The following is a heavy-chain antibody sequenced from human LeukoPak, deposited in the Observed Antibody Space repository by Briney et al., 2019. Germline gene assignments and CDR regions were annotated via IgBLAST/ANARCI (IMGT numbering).Heavy chain of an antibody. CDR2: IYYSGST. CDR3: ARDGRIRGYCSSSCHSVDAFDI. Sequence: SETLSLTCTVSGGSISSYYWSWIRQPPGKGLEWIGYIYYSGSTNYSPSLKSRVTISVDTSKIQFSLELSSVTAADTAVYYCARDGRIRGYCSSSCHSVDAFDIWGQGTMVTVSS. J-gene: IGHJ3*02. D-gene: IGHD2-2*01. CDR1: GGSISSYY. V-gene: IGHV4-59*01.